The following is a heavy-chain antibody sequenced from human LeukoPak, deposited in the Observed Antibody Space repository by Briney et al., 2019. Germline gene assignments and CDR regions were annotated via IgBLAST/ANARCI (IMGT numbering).Heavy chain of an antibody. CDR3: AREGATQPGELHDAFDI. J-gene: IGHJ3*02. D-gene: IGHD4-23*01. V-gene: IGHV1-69*13. CDR1: GGTFSSYA. Sequence: SVKVSCKASGGTFSSYAISWVRQAPGQGLEWMGGIIPIFGTANYAQKFQGRVTITADESTSTAYMELSSLRSEDTAVYYCAREGATQPGELHDAFDIWGQGTMVTVSS. CDR2: IIPIFGTA.